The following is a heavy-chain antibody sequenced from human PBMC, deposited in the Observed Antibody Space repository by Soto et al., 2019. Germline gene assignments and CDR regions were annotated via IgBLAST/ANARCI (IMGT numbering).Heavy chain of an antibody. D-gene: IGHD5-12*01. Sequence: EVQLVESGGGLVQPGGSLRLSCAASGFTFSSYSMNWVRQAPGKGLEWVSYISSSSSTIYYADSVKGRFTISRDNAKISLYLQMNSLRAEDTAVYYCARGGGGYGYYGMDVWGQGTTVTVSS. CDR1: GFTFSSYS. CDR2: ISSSSSTI. CDR3: ARGGGGYGYYGMDV. V-gene: IGHV3-48*01. J-gene: IGHJ6*02.